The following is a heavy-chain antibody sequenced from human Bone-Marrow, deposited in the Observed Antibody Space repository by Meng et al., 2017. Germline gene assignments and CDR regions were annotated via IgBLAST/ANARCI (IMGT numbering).Heavy chain of an antibody. J-gene: IGHJ5*02. D-gene: IGHD1-14*01. CDR1: GFTFDDYA. CDR2: IRSKAYGGTT. Sequence: GESLKISCAASGFTFDDYAMHWVRQAPGKGLEWVGFIRSKAYGGTTEYAASVKGRFTISRDDSKSIAYLQMNSLKTEDTAVYYCTREFWPELDWFDPWGQGTLVTVSS. V-gene: IGHV3-49*04. CDR3: TREFWPELDWFDP.